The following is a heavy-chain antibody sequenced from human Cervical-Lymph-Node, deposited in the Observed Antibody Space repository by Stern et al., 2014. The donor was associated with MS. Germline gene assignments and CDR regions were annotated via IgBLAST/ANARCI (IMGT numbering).Heavy chain of an antibody. Sequence: QVQLVESGPRLVKPSQTLSLTCTVSGGSISSSLYYWSWIRQPPAEGLEWIGYIYYRGSTYYNPSFKSRVTISVDTSNNQFSLKLSSVTVADTAVYYCARRSSTRAFDIWGQGTMVTVSS. V-gene: IGHV4-31*03. J-gene: IGHJ3*02. D-gene: IGHD2-2*01. CDR2: IYYRGST. CDR1: GGSISSSLYY. CDR3: ARRSSTRAFDI.